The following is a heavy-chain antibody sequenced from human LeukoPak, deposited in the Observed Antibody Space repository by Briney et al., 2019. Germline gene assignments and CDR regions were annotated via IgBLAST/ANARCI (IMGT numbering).Heavy chain of an antibody. J-gene: IGHJ3*02. CDR2: INPNSGGT. CDR1: GYTFTGYY. Sequence: ASVKVSCKASGYTFTGYYMHWVRQAPGQGLEWMGWINPNSGGTNYAQKFQGRVTMTRDTSISTAYMELSGLRFDDTAVYYCAGEGEFVVVPAAGGGDAFDIWGQGTMVTVSS. CDR3: AGEGEFVVVPAAGGGDAFDI. V-gene: IGHV1-2*02. D-gene: IGHD2-2*01.